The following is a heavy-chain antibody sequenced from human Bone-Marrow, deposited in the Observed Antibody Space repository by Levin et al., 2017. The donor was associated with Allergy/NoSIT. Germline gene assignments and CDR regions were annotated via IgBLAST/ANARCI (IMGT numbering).Heavy chain of an antibody. J-gene: IGHJ6*02. CDR1: GGPMSSYY. Sequence: SETLSLTCTVSGGPMSSYYWNWIRQPPGKGLEWIGYIYYSGSTNYNPSLKSRVSISVDTSKNQFSLKLSSVIAADTAVYYCAREDPQTRHDILTGRPYNDYGMDVWGQGTTVIVSS. V-gene: IGHV4-59*01. CDR3: AREDPQTRHDILTGRPYNDYGMDV. D-gene: IGHD3-9*01. CDR2: IYYSGST.